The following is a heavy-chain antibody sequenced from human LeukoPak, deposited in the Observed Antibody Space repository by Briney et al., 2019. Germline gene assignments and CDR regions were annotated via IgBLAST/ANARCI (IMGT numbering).Heavy chain of an antibody. CDR2: INPSGGSA. V-gene: IGHV1-46*01. D-gene: IGHD5-24*01. CDR3: ARVVRDGYNLGY. J-gene: IGHJ4*02. CDR1: GYTFTSYY. Sequence: ASVKVSCKASGYTFTSYYMHWVRQAPGQGLEWMGMINPSGGSATLAQKFQGRVTMTRDTSTSTVYMELSSLRSEDTAVYYCARVVRDGYNLGYWGQGTLVTVSS.